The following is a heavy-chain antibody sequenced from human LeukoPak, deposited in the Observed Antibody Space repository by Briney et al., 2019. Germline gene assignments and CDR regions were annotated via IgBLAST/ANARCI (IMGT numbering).Heavy chain of an antibody. CDR2: IYYSGST. J-gene: IGHJ6*02. D-gene: IGHD6-19*01. CDR1: GGSISSSSYY. V-gene: IGHV4-39*07. CDR3: ARDKKFAVAGIYYYYGMDV. Sequence: SETLSLTCTVSGGSISSSSYYWGWIRQPPGKGLEWIGSIYYSGSTYYNPSLKSRVTISVDTSKNQFSLKLSSVTAADTAVYYCARDKKFAVAGIYYYYGMDVWGQGTTVTVSS.